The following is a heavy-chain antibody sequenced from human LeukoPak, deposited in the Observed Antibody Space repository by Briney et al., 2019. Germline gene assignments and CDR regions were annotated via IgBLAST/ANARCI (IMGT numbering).Heavy chain of an antibody. Sequence: GGSLRLSCEASGFTFSSYAMHWVRKAPGKGLGWVPVLSYDGSNKYYADSVKGRFTISRDNSKNTLYLQMNSLRAEDTAVYYCARAPYYGSGSEDGMDVWGQGTTVTVSS. CDR3: ARAPYYGSGSEDGMDV. D-gene: IGHD3-10*01. V-gene: IGHV3-30-3*01. J-gene: IGHJ6*02. CDR1: GFTFSSYA. CDR2: LSYDGSNK.